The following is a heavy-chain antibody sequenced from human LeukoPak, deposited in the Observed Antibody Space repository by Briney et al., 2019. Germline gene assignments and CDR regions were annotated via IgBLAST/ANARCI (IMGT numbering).Heavy chain of an antibody. J-gene: IGHJ4*02. CDR1: GYTFSRND. V-gene: IGHV1-8*01. CDR2: MSPSRDNT. D-gene: IGHD2-2*01. Sequence: ASVKVSCKASGYTFSRNDINWFRQASGRGLEWMGWMSPSRDNTGYAQKFQGRVAMTRDISTSTAYMDLSSLIFEDTAVYYCARGIDQGVDYWGQGTLVTVSS. CDR3: ARGIDQGVDY.